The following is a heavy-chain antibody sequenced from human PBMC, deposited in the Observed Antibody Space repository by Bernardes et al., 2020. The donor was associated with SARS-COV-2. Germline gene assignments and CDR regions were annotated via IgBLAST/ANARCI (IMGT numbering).Heavy chain of an antibody. CDR3: ARSPSWTGYSNYYFDY. CDR2: MNPNSGNT. V-gene: IGHV1-8*01. CDR1: GYTFTSYD. J-gene: IGHJ4*02. D-gene: IGHD3-9*01. Sequence: ASVKVSCMASGYTFTSYDINLVRQATEQGLEWVGWMNPNSGNTGYAQNFQGRVTMTRNTSITTAYMELSSLRSEDTAVYYCARSPSWTGYSNYYFDYWGQGTLVTVA.